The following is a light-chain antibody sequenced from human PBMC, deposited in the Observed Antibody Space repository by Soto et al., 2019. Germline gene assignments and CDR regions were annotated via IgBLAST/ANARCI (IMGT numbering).Light chain of an antibody. CDR1: RSVSSN. CDR2: GAS. Sequence: EIVMTQSPATQSVSPGERATLSCRASRSVSSNLAWYQQKPGQAPRLLISGASTRATGIPARFSGSGSGTEFTLTISSLQSEDFAVYYCQQYNNWPPYTFGQGTKLEIK. J-gene: IGKJ2*01. CDR3: QQYNNWPPYT. V-gene: IGKV3-15*01.